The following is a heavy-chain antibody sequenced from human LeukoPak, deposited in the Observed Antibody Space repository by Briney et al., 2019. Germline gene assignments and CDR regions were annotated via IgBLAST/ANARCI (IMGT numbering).Heavy chain of an antibody. D-gene: IGHD3-22*01. Sequence: GGSLRLSCAASGFTFSSYGMHWVRQAPGKGLEWVAVIWYDGSNKYYADSVKGRFTISRDNSKNTLYLQVNSLRAEDTAVYYCARVDSSGDAFDIWGQGTMVTVSS. CDR3: ARVDSSGDAFDI. CDR2: IWYDGSNK. J-gene: IGHJ3*02. V-gene: IGHV3-33*01. CDR1: GFTFSSYG.